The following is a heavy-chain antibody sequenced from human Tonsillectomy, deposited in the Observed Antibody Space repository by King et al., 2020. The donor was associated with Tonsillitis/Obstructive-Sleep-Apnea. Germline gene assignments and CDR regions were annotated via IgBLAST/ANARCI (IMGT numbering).Heavy chain of an antibody. CDR3: ARGSNLAYYYYYMDV. CDR1: GGSISSYY. CDR2: IYYSGST. Sequence: QLQESGPGLVKPSETLSLTCTVSGGSISSYYWSWIRQPPGKGLEWIGYIYYSGSTNYNPSLKSRVTVSVDTSKNQFSLKLGSVTAADTAVYYCARGSNLAYYYYYMDVWGKGTTVTVS. V-gene: IGHV4-59*01. D-gene: IGHD1-26*01. J-gene: IGHJ6*03.